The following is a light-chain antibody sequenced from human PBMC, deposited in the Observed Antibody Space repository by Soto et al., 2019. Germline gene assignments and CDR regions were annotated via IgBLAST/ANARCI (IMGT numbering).Light chain of an antibody. CDR1: QDIRKY. CDR2: GAS. Sequence: DIQMTQSPSSLSASVGDRVTITCQASQDIRKYLSWYQQKPGRAPKLLIYGASNLETGVPSRFSGSGYGTDFTFTISSLQPEDIAAYYCLQYGRLPNTFGQGTKLEIE. J-gene: IGKJ2*01. CDR3: LQYGRLPNT. V-gene: IGKV1-33*01.